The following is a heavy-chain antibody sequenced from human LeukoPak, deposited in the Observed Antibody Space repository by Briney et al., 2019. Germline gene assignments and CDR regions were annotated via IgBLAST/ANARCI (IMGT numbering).Heavy chain of an antibody. Sequence: ASVKVSCKASGCTFTAYYIHWVRQAPGQGLEWMGWINPNSGGTYYVQKFQGRITMTRDTSIGTTYMELSRLGSDDTAFYYCARDNSLTGFDYWGQGTLVTVSS. CDR2: INPNSGGT. J-gene: IGHJ4*02. V-gene: IGHV1-2*02. CDR1: GCTFTAYY. CDR3: ARDNSLTGFDY. D-gene: IGHD1-14*01.